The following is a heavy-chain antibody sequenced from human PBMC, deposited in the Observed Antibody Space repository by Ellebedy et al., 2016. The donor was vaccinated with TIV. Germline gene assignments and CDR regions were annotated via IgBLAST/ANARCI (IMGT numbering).Heavy chain of an antibody. V-gene: IGHV1-69*13. Sequence: AASVKVSCKASGDSFSNSAISWVRQAPGQGPEWMGGIIPMFITANYAQKFKGRVTISADESASTSYMEVNRLRSDDTAVYYCARGRVANYNAEYFHHWGQGTLVIVSS. CDR1: GDSFSNSA. D-gene: IGHD4/OR15-4a*01. CDR3: ARGRVANYNAEYFHH. J-gene: IGHJ1*01. CDR2: IIPMFITA.